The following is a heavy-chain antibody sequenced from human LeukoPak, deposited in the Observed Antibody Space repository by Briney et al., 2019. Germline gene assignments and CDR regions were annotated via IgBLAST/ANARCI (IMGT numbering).Heavy chain of an antibody. CDR2: IKQDGSEK. J-gene: IGHJ5*02. CDR1: GFTFSSYW. D-gene: IGHD3-10*01. Sequence: LSGGSLRLSCAASGFTFSSYWMSWVRQAPGKGLEWVANIKQDGSEKYYVDSVKGRFTISRDNAKNSLYLQMNSLRAEDTAVYYCAKDLALTMVPPHWFDPWGQGTLVTVSS. V-gene: IGHV3-7*01. CDR3: AKDLALTMVPPHWFDP.